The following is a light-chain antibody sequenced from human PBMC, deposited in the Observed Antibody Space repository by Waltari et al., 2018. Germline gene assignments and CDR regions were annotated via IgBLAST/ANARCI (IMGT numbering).Light chain of an antibody. V-gene: IGKV1-39*01. CDR2: AAS. CDR3: QQSFYVPIS. J-gene: IGKJ5*01. Sequence: DIQMTQSPASLSASIGDRVIITCRASQTIRTYLNWYQQKMGQAPKRLISAASTLHNGVPPRFSGSGSGTDFTLTISSVQPEDFGDYFCQQSFYVPISFGQGTRLDIK. CDR1: QTIRTY.